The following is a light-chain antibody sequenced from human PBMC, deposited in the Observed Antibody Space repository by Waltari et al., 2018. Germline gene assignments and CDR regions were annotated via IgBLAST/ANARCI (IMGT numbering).Light chain of an antibody. CDR1: SSDVGSYNL. CDR3: CSYTAGSTWV. J-gene: IGLJ3*02. Sequence: QSALTQPASVSGSPGQSITISCTGTSSDVGSYNLVSWYQQHPGKAPKLMIYGGSKRTSGVSKRFSGSKSGNAASLTISGIQAEDEADYYCCSYTAGSTWVFGGGTKLTVL. V-gene: IGLV2-23*01. CDR2: GGS.